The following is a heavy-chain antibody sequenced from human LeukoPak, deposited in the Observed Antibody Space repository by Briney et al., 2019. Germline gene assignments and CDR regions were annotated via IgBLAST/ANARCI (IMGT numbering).Heavy chain of an antibody. CDR2: ISDSGRDT. J-gene: IGHJ3*02. CDR1: GFTFYTYA. Sequence: GGSLRLSCAASGFTFYTYAMSWVRQAPGKGLEWVSAISDSGRDTSYAGSVKGRFTISRDNSKNTLYLQMNSLRADDTAVYYCAKDPIGIGPAFDIWGQGTMVTVSS. D-gene: IGHD1-26*01. V-gene: IGHV3-23*01. CDR3: AKDPIGIGPAFDI.